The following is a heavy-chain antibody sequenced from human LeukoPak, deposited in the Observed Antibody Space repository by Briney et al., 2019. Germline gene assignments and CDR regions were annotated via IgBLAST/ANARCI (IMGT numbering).Heavy chain of an antibody. D-gene: IGHD1-26*01. CDR1: GFTLSSYG. V-gene: IGHV3-30*02. J-gene: IGHJ4*02. CDR3: AKDPYGGTYPSYFDY. CDR2: LHYDRSTA. Sequence: GGSLRLSCTASGFTLSSYGMNWVRQAPGKGLDWVAFLHYDRSTAFYEDSVKGRFTISRDSSKNTLYLQMNSLTPADTAIYYCAKDPYGGTYPSYFDYWGQGTLVTVSS.